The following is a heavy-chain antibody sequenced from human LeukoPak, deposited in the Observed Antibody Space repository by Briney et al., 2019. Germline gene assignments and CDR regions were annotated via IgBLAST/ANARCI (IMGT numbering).Heavy chain of an antibody. V-gene: IGHV4-30-4*01. Sequence: SETLSLTCTVSGGSISSGDYYWSWIRQPPGKGLEWIGCIYYSGSTYYNPSLKSRVTISVDTSKNQFSLKLSSVTAADTAVYYCARAEWGELPTFDYWGQGTLVTVSS. J-gene: IGHJ4*02. D-gene: IGHD3-16*01. CDR2: IYYSGST. CDR1: GGSISSGDYY. CDR3: ARAEWGELPTFDY.